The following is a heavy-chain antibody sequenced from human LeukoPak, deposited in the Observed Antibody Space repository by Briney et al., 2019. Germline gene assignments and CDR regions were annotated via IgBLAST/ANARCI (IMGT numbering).Heavy chain of an antibody. V-gene: IGHV4-59*01. J-gene: IGHJ3*02. Sequence: SETLSLTCTGTGGSLISFYWNWIRQPRGKELDWIGYIYYSGSTNYNPSLKSRVALSVDTSKNQFSLKLSSVTAADTAVYYCARVSNDFSGNGAFDIWGQGTMVTVSS. CDR2: IYYSGST. D-gene: IGHD4-23*01. CDR3: ARVSNDFSGNGAFDI. CDR1: GGSLISFY.